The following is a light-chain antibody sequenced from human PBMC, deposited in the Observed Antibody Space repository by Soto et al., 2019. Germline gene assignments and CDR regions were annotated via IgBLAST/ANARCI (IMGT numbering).Light chain of an antibody. V-gene: IGKV1-39*01. CDR1: QSITTW. CDR3: QQSYSTPPWT. J-gene: IGKJ1*01. Sequence: DIQMTQSPSTVSASVGDSVSITCRASQSITTWLAWYQQRPGKAPKLLIYDVSSLQSGVPSRFSGSGSGTDFTLTISSLQPEDFATYYCQQSYSTPPWTFGQGTKVDI. CDR2: DVS.